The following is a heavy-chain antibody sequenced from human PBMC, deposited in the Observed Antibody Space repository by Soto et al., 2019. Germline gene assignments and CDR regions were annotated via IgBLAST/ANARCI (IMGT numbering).Heavy chain of an antibody. J-gene: IGHJ5*02. Sequence: QVQLVQSGAEVKKPGASVKVSCKASGYTFTSYYMHWVRQAPGQGLEWMGIINPSGGSTSYAQKFQGRATRARERATGTGKWGRSGLRCGDAAGYCWERGGTAAAGGGFDPWGQGTLVTVSS. D-gene: IGHD6-25*01. V-gene: IGHV1-46*01. CDR1: GYTFTSYY. CDR3: ERGGTAAAGGGFDP. CDR2: INPSGGST.